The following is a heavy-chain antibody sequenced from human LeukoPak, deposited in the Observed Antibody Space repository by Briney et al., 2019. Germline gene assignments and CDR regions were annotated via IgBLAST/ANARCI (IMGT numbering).Heavy chain of an antibody. CDR3: ARGFDYYDSSGYYYNWYFDL. CDR2: INHSGST. V-gene: IGHV4-34*01. CDR1: GGSFSGYY. D-gene: IGHD3-22*01. Sequence: PSETLSLTCAVYGGSFSGYYWSWIRQPPGKGLEWIGEINHSGSTNYNPSLKSRVTISVDTSKNQFSLKLSSVTAAGTAVYYCARGFDYYDSSGYYYNWYFDLWGRGTLVTVSS. J-gene: IGHJ2*01.